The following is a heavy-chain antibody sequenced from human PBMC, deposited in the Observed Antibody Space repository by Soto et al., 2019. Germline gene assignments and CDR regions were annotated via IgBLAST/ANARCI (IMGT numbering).Heavy chain of an antibody. Sequence: GGSLRLSCAASGFTFFSYAMTWVRQAPGKGLEWVSATSVSGASTYYADSVEGRFTISRDNSKNTLYLQMNSLRAEDTAVYYCAKGAYEGSGSYPNWFDPWGQGTLVTVSS. CDR1: GFTFFSYA. CDR3: AKGAYEGSGSYPNWFDP. J-gene: IGHJ5*02. V-gene: IGHV3-23*01. D-gene: IGHD3-10*01. CDR2: TSVSGAST.